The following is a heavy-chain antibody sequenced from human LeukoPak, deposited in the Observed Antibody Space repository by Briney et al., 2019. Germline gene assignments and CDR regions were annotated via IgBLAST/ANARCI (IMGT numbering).Heavy chain of an antibody. CDR3: ASEVLDPSGERSYYFDY. J-gene: IGHJ4*02. V-gene: IGHV1-2*02. CDR1: GYTFTGYY. D-gene: IGHD1-26*01. CDR2: INPNSGGT. Sequence: ASVKVSCKASGYTFTGYYMHWVRQAPGQGLEWMGWINPNSGGTNCAQKFQGRVTMTRDTSISTAYMELSRLRSDDTAVYFCASEVLDPSGERSYYFDYWGQGTLVTVSS.